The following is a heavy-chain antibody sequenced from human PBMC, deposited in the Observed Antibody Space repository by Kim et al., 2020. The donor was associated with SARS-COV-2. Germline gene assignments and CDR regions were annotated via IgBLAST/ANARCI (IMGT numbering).Heavy chain of an antibody. V-gene: IGHV3-11*04. CDR2: ISSSGSTI. J-gene: IGHJ4*02. CDR3: ARLLYYYDSSRNYVVGGDY. Sequence: GGSLRLSCAASGFTFSDYYMSWIRQAPGKGLEWVSYISSSGSTIYYADSVKGRFTISRDNAKNSLYLQMNSLRAEDTAVYYCARLLYYYDSSRNYVVGGDYWGQGTLVTVSS. D-gene: IGHD3-22*01. CDR1: GFTFSDYY.